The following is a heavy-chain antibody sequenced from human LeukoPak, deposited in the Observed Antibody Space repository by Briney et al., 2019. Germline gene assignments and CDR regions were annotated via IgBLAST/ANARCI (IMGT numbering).Heavy chain of an antibody. V-gene: IGHV3-23*01. CDR2: VSGSGRNT. Sequence: PGGSLRLSCAGSGFTFSNYAMTWVRQAPGKGLEWVSSVSGSGRNTFYPDSVEGRFTISRDNAKNSLYLQMNSMRDEDTAVYYCARDRAAPTWYFDLWGRGTLVTVSS. CDR1: GFTFSNYA. J-gene: IGHJ2*01. CDR3: ARDRAAPTWYFDL. D-gene: IGHD2-15*01.